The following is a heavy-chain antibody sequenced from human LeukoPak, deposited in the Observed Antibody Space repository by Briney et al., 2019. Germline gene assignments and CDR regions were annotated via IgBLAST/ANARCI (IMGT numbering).Heavy chain of an antibody. J-gene: IGHJ5*02. D-gene: IGHD1-20*01. CDR1: GGSISSGGYY. CDR2: IYYSGST. V-gene: IGHV4-31*03. CDR3: ARGTITGTAHWFDP. Sequence: SQTLSLTCTVSGGSISSGGYYWSWIRQHPGKGLEWIGYIYYSGSTYYNPSLKSRVTISVDTSKDQFSLKLSPVTAADTAVYYCARGTITGTAHWFDPWGQGTLVTVSS.